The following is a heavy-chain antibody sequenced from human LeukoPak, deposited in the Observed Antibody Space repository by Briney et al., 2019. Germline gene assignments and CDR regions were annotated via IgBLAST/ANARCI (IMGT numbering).Heavy chain of an antibody. Sequence: GGSLRLSCAASGLTFSDYYMSWIRQAPGKGLEWVSYISSSGSTIYYADSVKGRFTISRDNAKNSLYLQMNSLRAEDTAVYYCAAPGVPAATYYFDYWGQGTLVTVSS. CDR1: GLTFSDYY. J-gene: IGHJ4*02. CDR2: ISSSGSTI. V-gene: IGHV3-11*01. D-gene: IGHD2-2*01. CDR3: AAPGVPAATYYFDY.